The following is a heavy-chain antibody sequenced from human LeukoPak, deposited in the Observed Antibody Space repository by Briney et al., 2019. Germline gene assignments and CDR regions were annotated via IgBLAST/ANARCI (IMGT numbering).Heavy chain of an antibody. Sequence: GGSLRLSCAASGFTVSSNYMSWVRQAPGKGLEWVSVIYSGGSTYYADSVKGRFTISRDNSKNTLYLQMNSLRAEDTAVYYCAREGYCSSTSCYTLGDAFDIWGQGTLVTVSS. D-gene: IGHD2-2*02. J-gene: IGHJ3*02. V-gene: IGHV3-53*01. CDR1: GFTVSSNY. CDR3: AREGYCSSTSCYTLGDAFDI. CDR2: IYSGGST.